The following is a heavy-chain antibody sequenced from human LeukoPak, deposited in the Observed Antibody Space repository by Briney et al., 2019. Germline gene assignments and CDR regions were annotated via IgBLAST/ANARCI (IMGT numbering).Heavy chain of an antibody. CDR1: GFTFSSYW. Sequence: GGSLRLSCAASGFTFSSYWMSWVREAPGPGLEGVANIKQDGSEKYYVDSVKGRFTISRDNARNSLYLQRNSLRAKATAVYYCATRYCSGGSCYSVLDYWGQGTLVTVSS. V-gene: IGHV3-7*01. CDR2: IKQDGSEK. CDR3: ATRYCSGGSCYSVLDY. J-gene: IGHJ4*02. D-gene: IGHD2-15*01.